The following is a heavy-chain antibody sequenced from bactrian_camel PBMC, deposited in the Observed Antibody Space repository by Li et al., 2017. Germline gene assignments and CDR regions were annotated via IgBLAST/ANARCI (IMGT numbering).Heavy chain of an antibody. CDR2: LHTSEGRA. CDR1: YSSSSYC. J-gene: IGHJ4*01. V-gene: IGHV3S68*01. Sequence: HVQLVESGGGSVQDGGSLTLSCGYSSSSYCMAWFRQAPGKEREGVALLHTSEGRATYVDAVRGRFTISQDYIKRTLNLQMNSLKPEDTAMYYCAAKVRLWGPCSLLHEYNYWGQGTQVTVS. D-gene: IGHD5*01. CDR3: AAKVRLWGPCSLLHEYNY.